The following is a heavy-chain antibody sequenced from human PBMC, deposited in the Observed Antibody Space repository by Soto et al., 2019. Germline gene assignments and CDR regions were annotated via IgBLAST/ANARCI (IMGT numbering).Heavy chain of an antibody. CDR3: AKNLVRLQSSKSPFDY. CDR2: ISYDGSNK. D-gene: IGHD5-12*01. V-gene: IGHV3-30*18. Sequence: PGGSLRLSCAASGFTFSSYGMHWVRQAPGKGLEWVAVISYDGSNKYYADSVKGRFTISRDNSKNTLYLQMNSLRAEDTAVYYCAKNLVRLQSSKSPFDYWGQGTLVIVSS. CDR1: GFTFSSYG. J-gene: IGHJ4*02.